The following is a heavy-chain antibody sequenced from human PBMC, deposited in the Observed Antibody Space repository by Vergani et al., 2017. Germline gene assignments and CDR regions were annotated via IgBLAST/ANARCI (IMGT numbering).Heavy chain of an antibody. Sequence: QVQLVQSGAEVKKPGASVKVSCKASGYTFTGYYMHWVRQAPGQGLEWMGWINPNSGGTNYAQKFQGRVTMTRETSISTAYMELSRLRSDDTAVYYCARETPSITGTDDGMDVWGQGTTVTVAS. J-gene: IGHJ6*02. CDR1: GYTFTGYY. CDR2: INPNSGGT. V-gene: IGHV1-2*02. CDR3: ARETPSITGTDDGMDV. D-gene: IGHD1-20*01.